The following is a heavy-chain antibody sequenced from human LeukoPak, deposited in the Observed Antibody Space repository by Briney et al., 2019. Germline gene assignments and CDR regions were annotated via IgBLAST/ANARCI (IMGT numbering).Heavy chain of an antibody. CDR2: ISGSGGST. Sequence: GGSLRLSCAASGFTFSSYAMSWVRQAPGKGLEWVPAISGSGGSTYYADSVKGRFTISRDNSKNTLYLQMNSLRAEDTAVYYCAKALTTAYQTLYFDYWGQGTLVTVSS. J-gene: IGHJ4*02. CDR1: GFTFSSYA. D-gene: IGHD4-4*01. CDR3: AKALTTAYQTLYFDY. V-gene: IGHV3-23*01.